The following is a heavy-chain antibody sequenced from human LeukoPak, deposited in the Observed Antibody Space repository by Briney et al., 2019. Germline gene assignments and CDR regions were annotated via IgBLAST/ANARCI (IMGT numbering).Heavy chain of an antibody. Sequence: GGSLRLSCAASGFTFSSYGMHWVRQAPGKGLEWVAVISYDGSDKYYADSVKGRFTISRDNSKNTLHLQMNSLRPEDTAVYYCAKDRFGEYHPFDYWGQGTRVTVSS. CDR3: AKDRFGEYHPFDY. CDR2: ISYDGSDK. D-gene: IGHD3-10*01. J-gene: IGHJ4*02. CDR1: GFTFSSYG. V-gene: IGHV3-30*18.